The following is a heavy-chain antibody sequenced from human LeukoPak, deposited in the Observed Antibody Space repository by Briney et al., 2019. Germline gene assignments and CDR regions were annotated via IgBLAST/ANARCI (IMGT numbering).Heavy chain of an antibody. CDR1: GYTFTNFA. J-gene: IGHJ5*02. CDR2: ISAYNGNT. V-gene: IGHV1-18*01. D-gene: IGHD3-22*01. CDR3: ARDSKYYYDSAGSRFDP. Sequence: ASVKVSCKASGYTFTNFAISWVRQAPGQGLEWMGWISAYNGNTNYAQKLQGRVTMTTDTPTTTAYMELRSLRSDDTAVYYCARDSKYYYDSAGSRFDPWGQGTLVTVSS.